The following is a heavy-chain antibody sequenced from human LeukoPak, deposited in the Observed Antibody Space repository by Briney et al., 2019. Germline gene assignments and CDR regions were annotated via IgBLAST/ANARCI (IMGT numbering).Heavy chain of an antibody. D-gene: IGHD6-19*01. CDR2: IYPGDSDT. Sequence: GESLKISCKGSEYSFTTDWIGWVRQMPGKGLEWVGIIYPGDSDTRYSPSFQGQVTISADKSINTAYLQWSSLKASDTAMYYCARLPAVAVTIDYWGQGTLVTVSS. CDR1: EYSFTTDW. V-gene: IGHV5-51*01. J-gene: IGHJ4*02. CDR3: ARLPAVAVTIDY.